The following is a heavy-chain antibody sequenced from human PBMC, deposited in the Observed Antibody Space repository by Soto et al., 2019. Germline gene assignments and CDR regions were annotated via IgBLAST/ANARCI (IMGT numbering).Heavy chain of an antibody. CDR2: IYSGGRN. V-gene: IGHV4-4*07. CDR3: ARGSSRWDY. CDR1: GGSISSFY. Sequence: SETLSLTCTVSGGSISSFYWSWIRQPAGKGLEWIGRIYSGGRNNYNPPLKSRVTMSVDTSKNQFSLRLSSVTAADTAMYYCARGSSRWDYWGQGTLVTVSS. J-gene: IGHJ4*02. D-gene: IGHD6-13*01.